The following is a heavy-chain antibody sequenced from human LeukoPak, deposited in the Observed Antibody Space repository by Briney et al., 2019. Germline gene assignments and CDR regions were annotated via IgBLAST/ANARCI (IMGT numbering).Heavy chain of an antibody. CDR1: GGSISSSNW. D-gene: IGHD4-17*01. Sequence: SETLSLTCAVSGGSISSSNWWSWVRQPPGKGLEWIGEIYHSGSTNYNPSLKSRVTISVDKSKNQFSLKLSSVTAADTAVYYCARLNDYGDYYGMDVWGQGTTVTVSS. CDR2: IYHSGST. CDR3: ARLNDYGDYYGMDV. V-gene: IGHV4-4*02. J-gene: IGHJ6*02.